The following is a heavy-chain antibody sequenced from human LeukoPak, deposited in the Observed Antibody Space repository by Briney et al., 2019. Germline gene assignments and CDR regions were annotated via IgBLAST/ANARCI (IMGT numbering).Heavy chain of an antibody. D-gene: IGHD2-2*01. Sequence: GGSLRLSCAASGFNFNSFAMNWVRQAPGKGLEWVSYISSSGGTIYLLDSVKGGFTISRDNAKNSLYLQMDSLRPEDTAVYYCARPTIAVVAPYDYWDQGNLAAVSS. CDR1: GFNFNSFA. V-gene: IGHV3-48*03. CDR2: ISSSGGTI. CDR3: ARPTIAVVAPYDY. J-gene: IGHJ4*02.